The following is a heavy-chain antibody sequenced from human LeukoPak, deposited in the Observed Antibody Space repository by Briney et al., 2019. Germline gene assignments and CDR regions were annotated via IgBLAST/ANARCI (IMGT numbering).Heavy chain of an antibody. CDR2: ISYDGSSK. CDR1: GFTFSTYA. D-gene: IGHD3-3*01. Sequence: PGGSLRLSCAASGFTFSTYAMPWVRQAPGKGLEWVAVISYDGSSKYYADSVKGRFTISRDNSKNTLYLQMSSLRAEDTAVYYCAKDSDYGVVTYYYYYYMDVWGKGTTVTISS. CDR3: AKDSDYGVVTYYYYYYMDV. V-gene: IGHV3-30*04. J-gene: IGHJ6*03.